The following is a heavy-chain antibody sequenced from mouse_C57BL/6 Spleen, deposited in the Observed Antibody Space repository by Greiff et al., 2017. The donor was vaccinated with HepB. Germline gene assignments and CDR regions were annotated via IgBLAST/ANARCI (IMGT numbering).Heavy chain of an antibody. J-gene: IGHJ2*01. Sequence: VQLQQSGPELVKPGASVKISCKASGYTFTDYYMNWVKQSHGKSLEWIGDINPNNGGTSYNQKFKGKATLTVDKSSSTAYMELRSLTSEDYAVYYGATNWDFDDWGKGTTLTVSS. CDR2: INPNNGGT. CDR1: GYTFTDYY. V-gene: IGHV1-26*01. CDR3: ATNWDFDD. D-gene: IGHD4-1*01.